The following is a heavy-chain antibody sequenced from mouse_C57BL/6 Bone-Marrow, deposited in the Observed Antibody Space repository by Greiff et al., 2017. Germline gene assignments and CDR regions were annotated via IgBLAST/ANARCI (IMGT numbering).Heavy chain of an antibody. CDR2: INPYNGGT. CDR1: GYTFTDYY. J-gene: IGHJ3*01. Sequence: VQLQQSGPVLVKPGASVKMSCKASGYTFTDYYMNWVKQSHGKSLEWIGVINPYNGGTSYNQKFKGKATLTVDKSSSTAYMELNSLTSEDSAGYYCARGPAWFAYWGQGTLVTVSA. CDR3: ARGPAWFAY. V-gene: IGHV1-19*01.